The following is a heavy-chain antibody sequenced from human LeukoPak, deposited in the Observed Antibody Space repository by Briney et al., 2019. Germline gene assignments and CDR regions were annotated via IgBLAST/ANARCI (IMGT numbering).Heavy chain of an antibody. V-gene: IGHV4-38-2*02. CDR1: GYSISSGYY. J-gene: IGHJ3*02. D-gene: IGHD3-22*01. CDR2: ISSSGST. Sequence: SETLSLTCTVSGYSISSGYYWSWIRQPAEKGLEWIGRISSSGSTNYNPSLKSRVTISVDTSKNPFSLKLSSVTAPDTAVYFCARGPYSYDSSGAFDIWGQGTMVTVSS. CDR3: ARGPYSYDSSGAFDI.